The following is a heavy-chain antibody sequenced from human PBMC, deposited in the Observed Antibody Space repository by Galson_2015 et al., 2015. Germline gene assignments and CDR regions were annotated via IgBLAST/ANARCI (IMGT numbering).Heavy chain of an antibody. CDR2: ISGSGGST. CDR3: ARGGWGTRVDS. Sequence: SLRLSCAASGFTFSYNVMSWVRQAPGKGLEWVSAISGSGGSTYYADSVKGRFTISRDNTKNTLYLQTNSPRAEDTAIYYCARGGWGTRVDSWGHGAFVTVTS. V-gene: IGHV3-23*01. D-gene: IGHD6-19*01. J-gene: IGHJ5*01. CDR1: GFTFSYNV.